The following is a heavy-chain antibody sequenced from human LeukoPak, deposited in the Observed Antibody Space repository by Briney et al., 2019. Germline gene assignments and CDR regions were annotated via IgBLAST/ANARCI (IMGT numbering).Heavy chain of an antibody. CDR2: INPNSGDP. CDR1: GYAFTAYY. V-gene: IGHV1-2*02. CDR3: ARASPFYSGNYLGF. J-gene: IGHJ4*02. D-gene: IGHD1-26*01. Sequence: PAASVRVSCKASGYAFTAYYLHWVRQATGQGLEWMGWINPNSGDPNYAQNFHGRVTMTRDTSGSTVYMELSRLTSDDTAVYYCARASPFYSGNYLGFWGQGTLVTVSS.